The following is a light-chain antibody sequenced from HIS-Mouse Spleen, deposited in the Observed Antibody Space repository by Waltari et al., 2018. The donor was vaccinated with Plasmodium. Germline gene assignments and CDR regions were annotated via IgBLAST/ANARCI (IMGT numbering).Light chain of an antibody. CDR3: QQYGSSPYT. CDR1: QSVSSSY. CDR2: GPS. V-gene: IGKV3-20*01. J-gene: IGKJ2*01. Sequence: EIVLTQSPGTLSLSPGERATLSCRASQSVSSSYLAWYQQKPGQAPRLLSYGPSSRATGIPGRFSGSGSGTDFTLTISRLEPEEFAVYYCQQYGSSPYTFGQGTKLEIK.